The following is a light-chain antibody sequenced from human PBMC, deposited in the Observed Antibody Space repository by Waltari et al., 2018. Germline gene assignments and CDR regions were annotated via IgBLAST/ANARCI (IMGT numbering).Light chain of an antibody. CDR1: SSDVGGYDY. Sequence: QSALTQPASVSGSPGQSISISCTGTSSDVGGYDYVSWYQQLPGKPPKLIIYEVSNRPSGVSHRFSGSKSGNTAFLTISGLQADDESDYYCSSYGIPNTHVFGTGTKVTVL. CDR2: EVS. V-gene: IGLV2-14*01. CDR3: SSYGIPNTHV. J-gene: IGLJ1*01.